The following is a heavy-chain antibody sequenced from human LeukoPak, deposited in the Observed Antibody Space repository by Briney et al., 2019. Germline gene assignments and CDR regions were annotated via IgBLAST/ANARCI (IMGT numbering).Heavy chain of an antibody. D-gene: IGHD5-24*01. V-gene: IGHV1-3*01. CDR1: GYTFTSYA. CDR2: INAGNGNT. J-gene: IGHJ4*02. CDR3: ARVDRWLQISPGDEKEEVVDY. Sequence: ASVKVSCKASGYTFTSYAMHWVRQSPGQRLEWMGWINAGNGNTKYSQKFQGRVTITRDTSASTAYMELRSLRSDDTAVYYCARVDRWLQISPGDEKEEVVDYWGQGTLVTVSS.